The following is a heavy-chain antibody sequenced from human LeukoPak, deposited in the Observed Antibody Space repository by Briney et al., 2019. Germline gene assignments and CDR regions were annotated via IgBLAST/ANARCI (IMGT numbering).Heavy chain of an antibody. CDR2: INANRGGT. CDR3: ARRYCSSTSCYYFDY. J-gene: IGHJ4*02. Sequence: ASLKVSCKASGYTFTDYYMHWVRQAPGQGLEWMGWINANRGGTNYAQRFQGRVTMTRDTSITTAYMELSRLKSDDTVVYYCARRYCSSTSCYYFDYWGQGTLVTVSS. D-gene: IGHD2-2*01. V-gene: IGHV1-2*02. CDR1: GYTFTDYY.